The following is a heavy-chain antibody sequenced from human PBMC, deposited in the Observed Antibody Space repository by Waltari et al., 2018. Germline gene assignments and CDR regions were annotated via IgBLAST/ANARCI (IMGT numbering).Heavy chain of an antibody. D-gene: IGHD6-19*01. J-gene: IGHJ4*02. CDR3: ARNKRGSSGRNYYFDY. V-gene: IGHV4-59*11. CDR2: IYYSGST. CDR1: GGSISSHY. Sequence: QVQLQESGPGLVKPSETLSLTCTVSGGSISSHYWSWIRQPPGKGLEWIGSIYYSGSTYYNPSLKSRVTISVDTSKNQFSLKLSSVTAADTAVYYCARNKRGSSGRNYYFDYWGQGTLVTVSS.